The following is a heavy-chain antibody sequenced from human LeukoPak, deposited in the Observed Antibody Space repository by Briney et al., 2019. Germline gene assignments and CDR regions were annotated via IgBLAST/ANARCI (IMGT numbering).Heavy chain of an antibody. J-gene: IGHJ1*01. Sequence: GGSLRLSCAASGFTFSSYVMSWVRQAPGKGLEWVSAISGGGDTTYYADSVKGRFTIFRDNPKYTLYLQMNSLRAEDTAVYYCAKDRGSGGRDFQHWDQGTLVTVSS. CDR2: ISGGGDTT. CDR3: AKDRGSGGRDFQH. CDR1: GFTFSSYV. V-gene: IGHV3-23*01. D-gene: IGHD2-15*01.